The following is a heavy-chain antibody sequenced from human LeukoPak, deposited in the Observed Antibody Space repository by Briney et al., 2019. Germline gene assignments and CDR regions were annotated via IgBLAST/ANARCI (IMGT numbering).Heavy chain of an antibody. J-gene: IGHJ6*02. D-gene: IGHD2-2*01. V-gene: IGHV4-39*07. Sequence: SETLSLTCTVSGGSISSSSYYWGWIRQPPGKGLEWIESIYYGGSTYYNSSLKSRVTISVDISKNQFSLKVSPVTAADTAVYYCARDAGHQLSRRNYYAMDVWGQGTTVTVSS. CDR1: GGSISSSSYY. CDR2: IYYGGST. CDR3: ARDAGHQLSRRNYYAMDV.